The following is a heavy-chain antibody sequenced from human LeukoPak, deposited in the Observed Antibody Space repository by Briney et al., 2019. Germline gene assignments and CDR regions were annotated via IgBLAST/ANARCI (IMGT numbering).Heavy chain of an antibody. CDR3: ARWTTVTRAFDS. Sequence: SETLSLTCTVSGGSFTNYYWSWIRQPAGKGLEWIGRIYTSGNTKFNPSLKSRVTTSIDTSKNQFSLVVTSVTAADTAVYYCARWTTVTRAFDSWGQGTLVTVSS. CDR1: GGSFTNYY. CDR2: IYTSGNT. V-gene: IGHV4-4*07. D-gene: IGHD4-17*01. J-gene: IGHJ4*02.